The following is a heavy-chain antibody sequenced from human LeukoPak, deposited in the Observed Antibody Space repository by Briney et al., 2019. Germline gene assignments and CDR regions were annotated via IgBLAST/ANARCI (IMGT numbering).Heavy chain of an antibody. D-gene: IGHD5-18*01. CDR2: ISSSGSTI. CDR3: AAGYSYGYVDY. V-gene: IGHV3-48*03. CDR1: GFTFSRYE. Sequence: GGSLRLSCAASGFTFSRYEMNWVRQAPGKGLEWVSYISSSGSTIYYADSVKGRFTTSRDNAKNSLYLQMNNLRAEDTAVYYCAAGYSYGYVDYWGQGTLVTVSS. J-gene: IGHJ4*02.